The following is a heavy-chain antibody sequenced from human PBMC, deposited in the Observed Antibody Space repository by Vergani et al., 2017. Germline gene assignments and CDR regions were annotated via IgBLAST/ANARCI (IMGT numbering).Heavy chain of an antibody. CDR3: AKDTYDSSGYYFDY. J-gene: IGHJ4*02. Sequence: EVQLLQSGGGVIQPGGSVRLSCAASGFTFSACPMTWVRQAPGKGLEWVSAISARYPSTYYADSVKGRFTISRDNSKNTLYLQMNSLRAEDTAVYYCAKDTYDSSGYYFDYWGQGTLVTVSS. CDR1: GFTFSACP. D-gene: IGHD3-22*01. CDR2: ISARYPST. V-gene: IGHV3-23*01.